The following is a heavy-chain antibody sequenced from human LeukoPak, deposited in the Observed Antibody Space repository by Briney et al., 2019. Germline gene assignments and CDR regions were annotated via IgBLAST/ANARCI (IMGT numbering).Heavy chain of an antibody. Sequence: SETLSLTCTVSGGSISSYYWSWIRQPPGKGLEWIGYIYYSGSTNYNPPLKSRVTISVDTSKNQFSLKLSSVTAADTAVYYCARVRPLWFGELPDYWGQGTLVTVSS. J-gene: IGHJ4*02. CDR3: ARVRPLWFGELPDY. D-gene: IGHD3-10*01. V-gene: IGHV4-59*12. CDR2: IYYSGST. CDR1: GGSISSYY.